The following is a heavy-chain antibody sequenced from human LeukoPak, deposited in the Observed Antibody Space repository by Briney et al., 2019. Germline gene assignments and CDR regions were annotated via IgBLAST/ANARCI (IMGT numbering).Heavy chain of an antibody. V-gene: IGHV4-31*03. CDR2: IYYSGRT. J-gene: IGHJ4*02. CDR1: GGSVNSGGYY. Sequence: SQTLFLTCTVSGGSVNSGGYYWTWIRQHPGKGLEWLGYIYYSGRTYYNPSLKSRITISLDTSKNQFSLNLTSVSAADTAFYFCARSSDYGDYDWGQGTLIIVSS. D-gene: IGHD4-17*01. CDR3: ARSSDYGDYD.